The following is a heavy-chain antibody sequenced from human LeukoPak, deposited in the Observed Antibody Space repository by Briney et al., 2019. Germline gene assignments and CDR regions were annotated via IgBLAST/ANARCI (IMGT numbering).Heavy chain of an antibody. CDR2: SWYDGSKS. D-gene: IGHD5-18*01. CDR3: ATGGSEYRSDWFDS. J-gene: IGHJ5*01. Sequence: AGGSLRLSCTASGYRFSDHGIHWVRQAPGKGLEWVAISWYDGSKSYFVDSVKGRFTISRDNSKNLVYLQMNSLTAEDTAVYYCATGGSEYRSDWFDSWGQGTLVNVAS. V-gene: IGHV3-33*01. CDR1: GYRFSDHG.